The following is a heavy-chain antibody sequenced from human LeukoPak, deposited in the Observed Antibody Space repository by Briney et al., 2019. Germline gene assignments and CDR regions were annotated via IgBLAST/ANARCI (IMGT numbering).Heavy chain of an antibody. Sequence: SETLSLTCTVSGGSISSSSYYWGWIRQPPGKGLEWIGSIYYSGSTYYNPSLKSRVTISVDTSKNEFSLKLSSVTAADTAVYFCARDHLAVAATHLDYWGQGSLVTVSS. J-gene: IGHJ4*02. CDR1: GGSISSSSYY. V-gene: IGHV4-39*07. CDR2: IYYSGST. D-gene: IGHD6-19*01. CDR3: ARDHLAVAATHLDY.